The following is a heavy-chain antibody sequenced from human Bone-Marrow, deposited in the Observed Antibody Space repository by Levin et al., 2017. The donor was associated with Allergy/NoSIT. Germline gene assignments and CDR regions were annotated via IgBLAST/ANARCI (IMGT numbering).Heavy chain of an antibody. J-gene: IGHJ4*02. CDR1: GFTFNSYG. CDR3: AKVSDLFGVGTSCLSDY. CDR2: IGGSGET. D-gene: IGHD3-3*01. Sequence: QTGESLKISCAASGFTFNSYGMNWVRQTPGKGLEWVSSIGGSGETYYADFVKGRFTISRDNSKNTLYLQMNSLRAEDTAVYYCAKVSDLFGVGTSCLSDYWGQGALVTVAS. V-gene: IGHV3-23*01.